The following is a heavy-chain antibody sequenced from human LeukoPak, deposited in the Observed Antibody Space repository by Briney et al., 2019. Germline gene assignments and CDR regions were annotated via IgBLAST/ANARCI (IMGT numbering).Heavy chain of an antibody. CDR2: INHSGST. V-gene: IGHV4-34*01. CDR1: GGSFSGYY. J-gene: IGHJ5*02. D-gene: IGHD2-15*01. Sequence: SETLSLTCAVYGGSFSGYYWSWIRQPPGKWLEWIGEINHSGSTNYNPSLKSRVTISVDTSKNQFSLKLSSVTAADTAVYYCARARPLVLSPFDPWGQGTLVTVSS. CDR3: ARARPLVLSPFDP.